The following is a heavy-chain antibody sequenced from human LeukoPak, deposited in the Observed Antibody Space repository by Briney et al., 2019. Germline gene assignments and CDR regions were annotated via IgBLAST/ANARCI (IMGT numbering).Heavy chain of an antibody. J-gene: IGHJ6*02. D-gene: IGHD2-21*01. V-gene: IGHV3-23*01. CDR2: ITGDGGGT. CDR3: ARDCGGDCYYGMDV. CDR1: GFTFRNYV. Sequence: GGSLRLSCAASGFTFRNYVMSWVRQTPEKGLEWVSAITGDGGGTNHADSVKGRFTIFRDNSKNTLYLQMNSLRAEDTAVYYCARDCGGDCYYGMDVWGQGTTVTVSS.